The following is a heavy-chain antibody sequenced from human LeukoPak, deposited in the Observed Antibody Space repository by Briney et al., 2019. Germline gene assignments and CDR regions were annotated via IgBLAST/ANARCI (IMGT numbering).Heavy chain of an antibody. CDR3: VSGGSYLTK. Sequence: SETLSLTCTVSGGSISSYWSWIRQSPGKGLEWIGYIYFSGTTNYNPSLKSRLTITIDTSRNQFSLKLSSVTAADSAIYYCVSGGSYLTKWGQGTLVTVSS. J-gene: IGHJ4*02. CDR1: GGSISSY. D-gene: IGHD3-10*01. V-gene: IGHV4-59*01. CDR2: IYFSGTT.